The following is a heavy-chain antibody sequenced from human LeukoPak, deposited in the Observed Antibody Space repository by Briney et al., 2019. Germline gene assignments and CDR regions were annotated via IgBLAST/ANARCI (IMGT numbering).Heavy chain of an antibody. CDR2: IYSGGST. D-gene: IGHD3-10*01. J-gene: IGHJ5*02. Sequence: PGGSLRLSCAASGFTVSNNYMSWVRQAPGKGLEWVSVIYSGGSTYYADSVKGRFTISRDNSKNTLYLQMNSLRAEDTAVYYCAGGLLWLGEDINWFDPWGQGTLVTVSS. CDR3: AGGLLWLGEDINWFDP. V-gene: IGHV3-66*01. CDR1: GFTVSNNY.